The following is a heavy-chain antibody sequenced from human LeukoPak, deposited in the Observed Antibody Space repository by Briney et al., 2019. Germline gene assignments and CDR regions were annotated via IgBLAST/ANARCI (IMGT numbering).Heavy chain of an antibody. V-gene: IGHV3-66*01. CDR1: GFTFSSYT. CDR3: ARGYCSSTSCYTLPFDY. Sequence: PGGSLRLSCAASGFTFSSYTMNWVRQAPGKGLEWVSVIYSGGSTYYADSVKGRFTISRDNSKNTLYLQMNSLRAEDTAVYYCARGYCSSTSCYTLPFDYWGQGTLVTVSS. CDR2: IYSGGST. D-gene: IGHD2-2*02. J-gene: IGHJ4*02.